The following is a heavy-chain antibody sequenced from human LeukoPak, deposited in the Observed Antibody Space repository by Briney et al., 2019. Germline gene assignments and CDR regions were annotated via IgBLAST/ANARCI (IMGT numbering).Heavy chain of an antibody. Sequence: GGSLRLSCGASGFTFSSYWMSWVRQAPGKGLEWVANVKQDGSEKYYVDSVKGRFTIPRDNAKNSLYLQMNSLRAEDTALYYCVRDEGYCSSSTCYFYHGMDVWGLGTTVTVSS. CDR2: VKQDGSEK. CDR1: GFTFSSYW. J-gene: IGHJ6*02. D-gene: IGHD2-2*01. CDR3: VRDEGYCSSSTCYFYHGMDV. V-gene: IGHV3-7*01.